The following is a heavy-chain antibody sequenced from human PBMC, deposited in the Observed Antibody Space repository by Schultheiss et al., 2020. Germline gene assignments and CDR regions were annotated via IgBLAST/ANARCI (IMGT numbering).Heavy chain of an antibody. CDR3: ANFRGRNWFDP. D-gene: IGHD3-10*01. CDR2: IYYSGSS. J-gene: IGHJ5*02. V-gene: IGHV4-31*03. Sequence: LRLSCTVSGGSINSGDSYWSWIRQHPGKGLEWIGYIYYSGSSYYNPSLKSRVTISLDTSKNQFSLKLNSVTAADTAVYYCANFRGRNWFDPWGQGTLVTVSS. CDR1: GGSINSGDSY.